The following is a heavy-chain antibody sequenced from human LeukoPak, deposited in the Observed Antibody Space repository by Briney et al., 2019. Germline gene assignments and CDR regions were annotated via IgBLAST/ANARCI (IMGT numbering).Heavy chain of an antibody. Sequence: SETLSLTCTVSSGSISSYYWSWIRQPPGKGLEWVAYMYYSGNTHYNPSLKSRVTMSVDTSKNQFSLKLTSVTAADTAVYYCARHEIGSGWPGGAFDIWSQGTMVTVSS. CDR3: ARHEIGSGWPGGAFDI. D-gene: IGHD6-19*01. CDR2: MYYSGNT. CDR1: SGSISSYY. J-gene: IGHJ3*02. V-gene: IGHV4-59*08.